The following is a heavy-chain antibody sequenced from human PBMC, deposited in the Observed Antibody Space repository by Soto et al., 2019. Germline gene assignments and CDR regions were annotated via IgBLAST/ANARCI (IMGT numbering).Heavy chain of an antibody. CDR3: ARGRNYDFWSGYRVTFDY. D-gene: IGHD3-3*01. J-gene: IGHJ4*02. V-gene: IGHV4-34*01. CDR2: INHSGST. Sequence: SETLSLTCAVYGGSFSGYYWSWIRQPPGKGLEWIGEINHSGSTNYNPSLKSRVTISVDTSKNQFSLKLSSVTAADTAVYYCARGRNYDFWSGYRVTFDYWGQGTLVTVSS. CDR1: GGSFSGYY.